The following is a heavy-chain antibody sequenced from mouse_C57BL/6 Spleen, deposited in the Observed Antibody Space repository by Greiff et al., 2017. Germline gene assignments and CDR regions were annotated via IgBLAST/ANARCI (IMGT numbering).Heavy chain of an antibody. Sequence: QVQLQQSGPELVKPGASVKISCKASGYAFSSSWMNWVKQRPGKGLEWIGRIYPGDGDTNYNGKFKGKATLTADKSSSTAYMQLSSLTSEGSAVYVCARSGVYYGYPAWFAYWGQGTLVTVSA. CDR2: IYPGDGDT. V-gene: IGHV1-82*01. CDR1: GYAFSSSW. CDR3: ARSGVYYGYPAWFAY. D-gene: IGHD2-2*01. J-gene: IGHJ3*01.